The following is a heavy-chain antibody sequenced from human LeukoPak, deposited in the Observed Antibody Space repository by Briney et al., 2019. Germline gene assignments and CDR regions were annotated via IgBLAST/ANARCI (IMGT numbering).Heavy chain of an antibody. V-gene: IGHV3-7*01. CDR1: GFTFSTYW. J-gene: IGHJ4*02. Sequence: PGRSLRLSCAASGFTFSTYWMIWFRQAPGKGLEWLANIKKDGSQKYYVGPVKGRFTISRDNAKSSLYLQMNSLRAEDTAVYYCARGAFDDISSTGEWMGDYWGQGTLITVSS. CDR2: IKKDGSQK. CDR3: ARGAFDDISSTGEWMGDY. D-gene: IGHD6-6*01.